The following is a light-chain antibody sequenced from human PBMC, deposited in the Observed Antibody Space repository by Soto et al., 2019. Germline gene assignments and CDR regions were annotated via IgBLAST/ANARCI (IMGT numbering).Light chain of an antibody. Sequence: EIVLTQAPATLSLSQGERATLSCRASQNVYNNLAWYQQRPGQPPRLLIYDASTRATGISARFSGSGYGTEFTLTISSLQSEDFAVYFCQQCRTWPLTFGGGPKVDIK. CDR1: QNVYNN. V-gene: IGKV3-15*01. CDR3: QQCRTWPLT. CDR2: DAS. J-gene: IGKJ4*01.